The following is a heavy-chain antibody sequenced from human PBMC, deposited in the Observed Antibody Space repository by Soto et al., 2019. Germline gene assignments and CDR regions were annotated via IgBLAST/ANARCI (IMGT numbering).Heavy chain of an antibody. Sequence: GASVKVSCKASGGTFSSYAISWVRQAPEQGLEWMGGIIPIFGTANYAQKFQGRVTITADESTSTAYMELSSLRSEDTAVYYCARRRHDTAMANNNNYYYYGMDVWGQGTTVTVSS. J-gene: IGHJ6*02. D-gene: IGHD5-18*01. V-gene: IGHV1-69*13. CDR2: IIPIFGTA. CDR1: GGTFSSYA. CDR3: ARRRHDTAMANNNNYYYYGMDV.